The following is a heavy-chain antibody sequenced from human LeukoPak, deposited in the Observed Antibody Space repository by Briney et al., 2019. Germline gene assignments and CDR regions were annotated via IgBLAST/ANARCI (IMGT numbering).Heavy chain of an antibody. CDR1: GFTFDDYA. Sequence: GGSLRLSCAASGFTFDDYAMHWVRQAPGKGLEWVSGISWNSGSIGYADSVKGRFTISRDNAKNSLYLQMNSLRAEDMALYYCAKDGGYSGYDSGYFQHWGQGTLVTVST. CDR2: ISWNSGSI. V-gene: IGHV3-9*03. D-gene: IGHD5-12*01. CDR3: AKDGGYSGYDSGYFQH. J-gene: IGHJ1*01.